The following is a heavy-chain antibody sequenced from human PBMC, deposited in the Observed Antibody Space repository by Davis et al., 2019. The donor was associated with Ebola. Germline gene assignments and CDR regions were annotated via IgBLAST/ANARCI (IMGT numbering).Heavy chain of an antibody. CDR3: ANSLGCSGGSCYSVAY. Sequence: GGSLRLSCAASGFTFTSYVMTWVRQAPGKGLNWVSTISGSGSSTYYADSVKGRFTISRDNSKNTLYLQMNSLRAADTAVYYCANSLGCSGGSCYSVAYWGQGTLVTVSS. CDR1: GFTFTSYV. V-gene: IGHV3-23*01. D-gene: IGHD2-15*01. CDR2: ISGSGSST. J-gene: IGHJ4*02.